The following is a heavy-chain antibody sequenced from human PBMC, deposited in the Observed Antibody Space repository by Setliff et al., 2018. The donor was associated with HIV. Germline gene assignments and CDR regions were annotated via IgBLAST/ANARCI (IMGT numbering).Heavy chain of an antibody. J-gene: IGHJ4*02. D-gene: IGHD3-3*01. V-gene: IGHV7-4-1*02. Sequence: ASVKVSCKASGYTFNNYPINCVRQAPGQGLEWMGWINTNTGSPRFARGFTGRFGFSLDTSVTTTFLHISNLEAEDTAIYYCARDGADYNFRSGSYPFDIWGQGTLVTVSS. CDR3: ARDGADYNFRSGSYPFDI. CDR1: GYTFNNYP. CDR2: INTNTGSP.